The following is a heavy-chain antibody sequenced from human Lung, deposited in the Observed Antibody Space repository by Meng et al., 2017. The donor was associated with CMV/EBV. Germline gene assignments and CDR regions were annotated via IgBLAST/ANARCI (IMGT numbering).Heavy chain of an antibody. CDR3: ARDGLRITMIVVVIIGRGMDV. CDR1: GFTFSSYA. V-gene: IGHV3-30*04. D-gene: IGHD3-22*01. J-gene: IGHJ6*02. Sequence: SXAASGFTFSSYAMHWVRQAPGKGLEWVAVISYDGSNKYYADSVKGRFTISRDNSKNTLYLQMNSLRAEDTAVYYCARDGLRITMIVVVIIGRGMDVWXQGTTVTVSS. CDR2: ISYDGSNK.